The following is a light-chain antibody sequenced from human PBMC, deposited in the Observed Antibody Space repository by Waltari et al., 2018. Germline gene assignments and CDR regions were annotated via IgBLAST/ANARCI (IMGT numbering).Light chain of an antibody. CDR1: AVPTKY. CDR3: YSTDSSGNVQV. CDR2: EDV. Sequence: SYELTQPPSVSVSPGQTARITCSGDAVPTKYAYWYQQKSGQAPVQVIYEDVKRPSGIPERFSGSSSGTMVTLTISGAQVEDEADYYCYSTDSSGNVQVFGGGTKLTVL. J-gene: IGLJ2*01. V-gene: IGLV3-10*01.